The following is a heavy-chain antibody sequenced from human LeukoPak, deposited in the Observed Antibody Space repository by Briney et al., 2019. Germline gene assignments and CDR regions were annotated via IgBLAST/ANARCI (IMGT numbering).Heavy chain of an antibody. D-gene: IGHD3-10*01. Sequence: GGSLRLSCAASGFTLSSYWMHWVRQAPGKGLVWVSRINSDGSSTSYADSVKGRFTISRDNAKNTLYLQMNSLRAEDTAVYYCARPYGSGSYTNWYFDLWGRGTLVTVSS. J-gene: IGHJ2*01. CDR1: GFTLSSYW. CDR2: INSDGSST. CDR3: ARPYGSGSYTNWYFDL. V-gene: IGHV3-74*01.